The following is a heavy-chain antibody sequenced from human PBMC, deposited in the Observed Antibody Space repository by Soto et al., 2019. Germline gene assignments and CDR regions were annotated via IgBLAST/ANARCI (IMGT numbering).Heavy chain of an antibody. J-gene: IGHJ4*02. CDR1: GFTFSSYA. D-gene: IGHD3-16*02. CDR3: AKDRSWSYRLSPDF. CDR2: ISGSGGNI. V-gene: IGHV3-23*01. Sequence: GGSLRLSCAASGFTFSSYAMSWVRQAPGKGLEWVSSISGSGGNIYYADSVKGRFTISRDNSKNKVYLQMNSLRVEDTAVYYCAKDRSWSYRLSPDFWGQGTLVTVS.